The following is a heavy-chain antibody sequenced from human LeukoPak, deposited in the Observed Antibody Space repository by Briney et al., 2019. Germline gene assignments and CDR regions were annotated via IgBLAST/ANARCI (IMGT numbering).Heavy chain of an antibody. J-gene: IGHJ6*03. V-gene: IGHV3-30*02. Sequence: GGSLRLSCAASGFTFDDYGMHWVRQAPGKGLEWVAFIRYDGSNKYYADSVKGRFTISRDNSKNTLYLQMNSLRAEDTAVYYCARVGTYSSSWYGSYYYYMDVWGKGTTVTISS. CDR3: ARVGTYSSSWYGSYYYYMDV. CDR1: GFTFDDYG. CDR2: IRYDGSNK. D-gene: IGHD6-13*01.